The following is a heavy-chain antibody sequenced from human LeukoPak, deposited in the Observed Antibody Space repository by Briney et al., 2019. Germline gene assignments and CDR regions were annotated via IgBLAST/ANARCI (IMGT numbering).Heavy chain of an antibody. J-gene: IGHJ4*02. V-gene: IGHV1-69*05. CDR1: GGTFSSYA. D-gene: IGHD5-18*01. CDR2: IIPIFGTA. Sequence: SVKVSXKASGGTFSSYAISWVRQAPGQGLEWMGGIIPIFGTANYAQKFQGRVTITTDESTSTAYMELSSLRSEDTAVYYCSMDKRGYSYAKSGDFDYWGQGTLVTVSS. CDR3: SMDKRGYSYAKSGDFDY.